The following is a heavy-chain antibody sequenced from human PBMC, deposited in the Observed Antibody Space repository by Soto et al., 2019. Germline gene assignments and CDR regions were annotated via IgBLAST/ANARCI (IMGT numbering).Heavy chain of an antibody. V-gene: IGHV3-48*02. Sequence: PGGSLRLSCAGSGFTFSSYIMNWVRQAPGKGLEWISYITSSSGTKYYADSVRGRFSISRDNAQNSLFLQMNNLSDEDTAVYYCARAGLSYFDYWGHGTLVTVSS. D-gene: IGHD3-16*02. CDR1: GFTFSSYI. CDR3: ARAGLSYFDY. CDR2: ITSSSGTK. J-gene: IGHJ4*03.